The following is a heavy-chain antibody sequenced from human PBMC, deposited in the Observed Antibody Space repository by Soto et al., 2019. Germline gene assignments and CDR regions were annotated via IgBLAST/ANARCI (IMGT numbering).Heavy chain of an antibody. V-gene: IGHV3-30-3*01. Sequence: QVQLVESGGGVVQPGRSLRLSCAASGFTFSSYAMHWVRQAPGKGLEWVAVISYDGSNKYYADSVKGRFTISRDNSKNPRYLQINSLRAEGTAGDYGRRDFRGGGDYWGQGTLVTVSS. J-gene: IGHJ4*02. D-gene: IGHD3-16*01. CDR1: GFTFSSYA. CDR3: RRDFRGGGDY. CDR2: ISYDGSNK.